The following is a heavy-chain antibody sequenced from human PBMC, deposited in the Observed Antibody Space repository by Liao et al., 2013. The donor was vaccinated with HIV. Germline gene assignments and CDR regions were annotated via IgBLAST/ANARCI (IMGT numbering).Heavy chain of an antibody. CDR2: ITESGGT. CDR3: ARGLTVTSEGVFDS. V-gene: IGHV4-34*01. Sequence: QVELQQWGAGLLKPSETLSLTCAIYGGPFYNSFWTWIRQSPGKGLQWIGEITESGGTTYNPSLKSRVTLSIDMSKNQFSLRLRSVTAADTAIYYCARGLTVTSEGVFDSWGQGILVTVSS. CDR1: GGPFYNSF. D-gene: IGHD4-17*01. J-gene: IGHJ4*02.